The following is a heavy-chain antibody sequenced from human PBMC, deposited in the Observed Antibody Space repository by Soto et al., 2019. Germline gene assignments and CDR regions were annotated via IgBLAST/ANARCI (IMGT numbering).Heavy chain of an antibody. J-gene: IGHJ4*02. D-gene: IGHD3-16*01. Sequence: GGSLRLSCAASGFTFSSYSMNWVRQAPGKGLEWVSSISSSSSYIYYADSVKGRFTISRDNAKNSLYLQMNSLRAEDTAVYYCARDKTSVGGAPNYWGQGTLVTVSS. V-gene: IGHV3-21*01. CDR1: GFTFSSYS. CDR2: ISSSSSYI. CDR3: ARDKTSVGGAPNY.